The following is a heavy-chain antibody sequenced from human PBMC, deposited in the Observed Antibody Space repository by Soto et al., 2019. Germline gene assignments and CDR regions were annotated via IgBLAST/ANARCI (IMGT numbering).Heavy chain of an antibody. Sequence: GASVKVSCKASGLTFSNYGLNWVRQAPGQGLEWMGWVSANNGHTNYAQNLQGRVSMTTDTSTSTAYMELRGLTFDDTAVYYCARDIESVTAKHFFYYYAMDVWGQGTTVTVS. J-gene: IGHJ6*02. CDR1: GLTFSNYG. V-gene: IGHV1-18*01. CDR3: ARDIESVTAKHFFYYYAMDV. D-gene: IGHD2-8*01. CDR2: VSANNGHT.